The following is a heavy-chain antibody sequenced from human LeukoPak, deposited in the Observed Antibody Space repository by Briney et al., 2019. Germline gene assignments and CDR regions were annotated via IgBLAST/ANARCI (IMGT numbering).Heavy chain of an antibody. V-gene: IGHV3-23*01. CDR1: GFTFSSYA. Sequence: SGGSLRLSCAASGFTFSSYAMSWVRQAPGKGLEWVSAISGSGGSTYYADSVKGRFTISRGNSKNTLYLQMNSLRAEDTAVYYCAKGETYYYDTANWFDPWGQGTLVTVSS. CDR3: AKGETYYYDTANWFDP. J-gene: IGHJ5*02. CDR2: ISGSGGST. D-gene: IGHD3-22*01.